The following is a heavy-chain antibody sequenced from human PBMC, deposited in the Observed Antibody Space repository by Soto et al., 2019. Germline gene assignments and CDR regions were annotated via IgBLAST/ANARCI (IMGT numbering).Heavy chain of an antibody. J-gene: IGHJ1*01. CDR2: IYYSGST. CDR1: GGSISSSSYY. D-gene: IGHD3-22*01. V-gene: IGHV4-39*01. CDR3: ARKPMIGAEGFQH. Sequence: QLQLQESGPGLVKPSETLSLTCTVSGGSISSSSYYWGWIRQPPGKGLEWIGSIYYSGSTYYNPSLKSRVTISVDTSKNQFSRKLSSVTAADTAVYYCARKPMIGAEGFQHWGQGTLVTVSS.